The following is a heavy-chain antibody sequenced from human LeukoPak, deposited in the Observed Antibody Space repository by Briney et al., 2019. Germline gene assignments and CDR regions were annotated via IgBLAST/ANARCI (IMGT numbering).Heavy chain of an antibody. J-gene: IGHJ6*03. V-gene: IGHV4-39*07. CDR2: IYHSGST. Sequence: NPSETLSLTCTVSGGSISSSSYYWGWIRQPPGKGLEWIGSIYHSGSTYYNPSLKSRVTISVDTSKNQFSLKLSSVTAADTAVYYCARVSRARGSYYMDVWGKGTTVTVSS. CDR1: GGSISSSSYY. D-gene: IGHD1-26*01. CDR3: ARVSRARGSYYMDV.